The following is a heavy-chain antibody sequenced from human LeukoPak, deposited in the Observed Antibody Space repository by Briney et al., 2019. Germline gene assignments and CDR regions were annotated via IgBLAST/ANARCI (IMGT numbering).Heavy chain of an antibody. CDR1: GFTVGTNY. CDR3: ARVLAVADVFDP. J-gene: IGHJ3*01. CDR2: VYSAGNT. V-gene: IGHV3-66*01. D-gene: IGHD6-19*01. Sequence: PGGSLRLSCAASGFTVGTNYMSWVRQAPGRGLEWVSVVYSAGNTFYADSVKARFTISRDNAKNTLDLQMTSLRVEDTAIYYCARVLAVADVFDPWGQGTMVTVSS.